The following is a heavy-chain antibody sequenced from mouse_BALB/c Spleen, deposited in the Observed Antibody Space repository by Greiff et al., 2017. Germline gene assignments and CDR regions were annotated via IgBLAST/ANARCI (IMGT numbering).Heavy chain of an antibody. CDR3: ARVYYYFDY. Sequence: EVKLMESGGGLVQPGGSLKLSCAASGFTFSSYGMSWVRQTPDKRLELVATINSNGGSTYYPDSVKGRFTISRDNAKNTLYLQMSSLKSEDTAMYYCARVYYYFDYWGQGTTLTVSS. V-gene: IGHV5-6-3*01. CDR2: INSNGGST. J-gene: IGHJ2*01. CDR1: GFTFSSYG. D-gene: IGHD2-1*01.